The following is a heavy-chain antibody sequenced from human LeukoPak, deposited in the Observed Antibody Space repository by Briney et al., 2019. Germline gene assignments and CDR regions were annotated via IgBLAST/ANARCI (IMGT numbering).Heavy chain of an antibody. Sequence: SETLSLTCAVYGGSFNGYYWSWIRQPPGKGLDWIGEINHSGSTNYNPSLKSRVTISLGTSNNQSSLKLSSVTAADTAVYYCARAPYLSGGSWGQGTMVTVSS. J-gene: IGHJ3*01. CDR3: ARAPYLSGGS. CDR1: GGSFNGYY. D-gene: IGHD2-15*01. V-gene: IGHV4-34*01. CDR2: INHSGST.